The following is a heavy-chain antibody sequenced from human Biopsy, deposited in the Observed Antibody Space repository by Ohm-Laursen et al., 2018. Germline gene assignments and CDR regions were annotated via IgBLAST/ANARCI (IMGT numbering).Heavy chain of an antibody. V-gene: IGHV3-9*01. CDR3: ATIAGWGSSPDLRPY. Sequence: SLRLSCAASGFTFSSYAMAWFRQAPGKGLEWVSGIFRNSGNIDYAASVKGRFTISRDNAKNSLYLQMNSLRPEDTAFYYCATIAGWGSSPDLRPYWGQGTLVTVSS. D-gene: IGHD3-3*01. J-gene: IGHJ4*02. CDR1: GFTFSSYA. CDR2: IFRNSGNI.